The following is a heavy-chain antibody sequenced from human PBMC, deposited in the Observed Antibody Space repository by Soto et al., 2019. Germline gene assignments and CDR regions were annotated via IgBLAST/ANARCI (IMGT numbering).Heavy chain of an antibody. CDR3: TSHLWELSFPRAFDI. CDR1: GFTVSGSA. J-gene: IGHJ3*02. Sequence: EVQLVESGGGLVQPGGSLKLSCAASGFTVSGSAVHWVLQASGKGLEWVGRIRSKTNSYATAYAASVKGRFTISRDDSKNTEYWQMNSLKTEDTAVYYCTSHLWELSFPRAFDIWGQGTMVTVSS. CDR2: IRSKTNSYAT. V-gene: IGHV3-73*01. D-gene: IGHD3-16*02.